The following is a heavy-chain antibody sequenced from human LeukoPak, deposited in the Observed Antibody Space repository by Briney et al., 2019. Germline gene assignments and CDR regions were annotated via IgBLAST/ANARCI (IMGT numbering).Heavy chain of an antibody. V-gene: IGHV3-23*01. Sequence: PGGSLRLSCAASEFTFSSSAMSWVRQASGRGLEWVSVISGGDGTTYHADSVKGRFNISRDKSKNTLYPQMNNVRAEDTAVYYCAKVGTTVLGAFDIWGQGTMVTVSS. CDR3: AKVGTTVLGAFDI. J-gene: IGHJ3*02. CDR1: EFTFSSSA. D-gene: IGHD1-1*01. CDR2: ISGGDGTT.